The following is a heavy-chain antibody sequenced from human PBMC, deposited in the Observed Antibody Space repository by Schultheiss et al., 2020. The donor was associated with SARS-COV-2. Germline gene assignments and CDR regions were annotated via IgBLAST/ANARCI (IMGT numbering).Heavy chain of an antibody. CDR3: ARAGLLWFGELLPHDYYYYMDV. CDR1: GFTFSDYY. Sequence: GGSLRLSCAASGFTFSDYYMSWIRQAPGKGLEWVSYISSSGSTIYYADSVKGRFTISRDNAKNSLYLQMDSLRAEDTAVYYCARAGLLWFGELLPHDYYYYMDVWGKGTTVTVSS. J-gene: IGHJ6*03. D-gene: IGHD3-10*01. V-gene: IGHV3-11*01. CDR2: ISSSGSTI.